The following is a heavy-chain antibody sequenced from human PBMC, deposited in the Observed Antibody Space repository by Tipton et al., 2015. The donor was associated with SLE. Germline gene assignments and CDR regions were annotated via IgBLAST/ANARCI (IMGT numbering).Heavy chain of an antibody. CDR2: IYYSGST. CDR1: GGSISSHY. Sequence: TLSLTCSVSGGSISSHYWSWIRQPPGKGLEWIGYIYYSGSTNYNPSLKSRVTISVDTSKNQFSLKLSSVTAADTAVYYCATMGGSGDYDYWGQGTLVTVSS. CDR3: ATMGGSGDYDY. J-gene: IGHJ4*02. V-gene: IGHV4-59*11. D-gene: IGHD4-17*01.